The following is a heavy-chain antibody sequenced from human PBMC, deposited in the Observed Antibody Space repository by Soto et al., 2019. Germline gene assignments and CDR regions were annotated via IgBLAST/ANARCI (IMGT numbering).Heavy chain of an antibody. Sequence: QVQLVESGGGVVQPGRSLRLSCAASGFTFSSYGMHWVRQAPGKGLEWVAVISYDGSNKYYADSVKGRFTISRDNSKNTLYLQMNSLRAEDTAVYYCAKDRVYCSSTSCHYYYYGMDVWGQGTTVTVSS. CDR3: AKDRVYCSSTSCHYYYYGMDV. V-gene: IGHV3-30*18. D-gene: IGHD2-2*01. CDR1: GFTFSSYG. J-gene: IGHJ6*02. CDR2: ISYDGSNK.